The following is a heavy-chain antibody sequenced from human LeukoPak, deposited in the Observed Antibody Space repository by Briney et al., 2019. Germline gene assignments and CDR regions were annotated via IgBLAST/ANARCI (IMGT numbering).Heavy chain of an antibody. CDR2: IWYDGSNK. CDR3: ARDGSKDDFPDY. CDR1: GFTFSSYG. D-gene: IGHD3-3*01. J-gene: IGHJ4*02. Sequence: GGSLRLSCAASGFTFSSYGMHWVRQAPGKGLEWVAVIWYDGSNKYYADSVKGRFTISRDNSKNTPYLQMNSLRAEDTAVYYCARDGSKDDFPDYWGQGTLVTVSS. V-gene: IGHV3-33*01.